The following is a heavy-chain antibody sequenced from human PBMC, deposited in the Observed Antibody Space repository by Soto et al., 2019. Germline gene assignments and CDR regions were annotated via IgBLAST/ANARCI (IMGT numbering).Heavy chain of an antibody. V-gene: IGHV3-13*01. CDR3: GRAQSRNWNARGYGIDV. Sequence: EIRLVESGGGFLQPGTSVRLSCAAPGFSLSDYDLHWVRQVSGKRLEWVAFFGSGGDRHYLGSVKGRFTISRDTAKKSFYLQMNNLKVGDTAVYYCGRAQSRNWNARGYGIDVWGQGTTVIVSS. J-gene: IGHJ6*02. CDR2: FGSGGDR. D-gene: IGHD1-1*01. CDR1: GFSLSDYD.